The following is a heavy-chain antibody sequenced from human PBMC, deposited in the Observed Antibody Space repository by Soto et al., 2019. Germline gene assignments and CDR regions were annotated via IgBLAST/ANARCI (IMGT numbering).Heavy chain of an antibody. Sequence: ASVKVSCKVSGYTLTELSMHLVRQATGQGLEWMGWMNPNSGNTGYAQKFQGRVTMTRNTSISTAYMELSSLRSEDTAVYYCARGRRITIFGVAPPYDAFDIWGQGTMVTVSS. CDR1: GYTLTELS. J-gene: IGHJ3*02. V-gene: IGHV1-8*01. D-gene: IGHD3-3*01. CDR2: MNPNSGNT. CDR3: ARGRRITIFGVAPPYDAFDI.